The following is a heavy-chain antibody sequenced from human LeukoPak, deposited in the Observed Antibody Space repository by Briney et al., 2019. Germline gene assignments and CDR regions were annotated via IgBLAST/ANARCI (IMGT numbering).Heavy chain of an antibody. CDR3: AKSNRLIPYYYDSSGYYLGAFDT. J-gene: IGHJ3*02. CDR2: ISGSGGST. D-gene: IGHD3-22*01. Sequence: GGSLRLSCAASGFTFSSYAMSWVRQAPGKGLEWVSAISGSGGSTYYADSVKGRFTISRDNSKNTLYLQMNSLRAEDTAVYYCAKSNRLIPYYYDSSGYYLGAFDTWGQGTMVTVSS. CDR1: GFTFSSYA. V-gene: IGHV3-23*01.